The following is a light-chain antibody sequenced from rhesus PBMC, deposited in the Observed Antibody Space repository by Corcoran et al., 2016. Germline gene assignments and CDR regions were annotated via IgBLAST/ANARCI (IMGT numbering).Light chain of an antibody. V-gene: IGKV1-22*01. Sequence: DIQMTQSPSSLSASVGDTVTITCRASQSISSWLAWYQQKPGKAPKLLNYKASSLKSGVPSRFSGSGYGTEFTLTISSLQSEDFATYHWQQYSSSPLTFGGGTKVELK. CDR1: QSISSW. J-gene: IGKJ4*01. CDR3: QQYSSSPLT. CDR2: KAS.